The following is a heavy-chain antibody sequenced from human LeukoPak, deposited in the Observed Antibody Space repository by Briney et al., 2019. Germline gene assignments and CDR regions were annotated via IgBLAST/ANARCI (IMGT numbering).Heavy chain of an antibody. CDR1: GFTFSSYW. J-gene: IGHJ4*02. Sequence: GGSLRLSCAVSGFTFSSYWMIWVRQTPGKGLEWVANINRDGRERHYVDSVKGRFTISRDNAKNSLYLQMNSLRAEDMALYYCAKGPTYYYDSSGYYYTNWGQGTLVTVSS. CDR3: AKGPTYYYDSSGYYYTN. CDR2: INRDGRER. V-gene: IGHV3-7*03. D-gene: IGHD3-22*01.